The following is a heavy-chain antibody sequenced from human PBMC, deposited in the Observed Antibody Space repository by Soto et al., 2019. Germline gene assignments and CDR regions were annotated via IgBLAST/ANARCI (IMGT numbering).Heavy chain of an antibody. CDR2: IIPIFGTA. J-gene: IGHJ6*02. V-gene: IGHV1-69*12. D-gene: IGHD3-3*01. CDR1: GGTFSSYA. Sequence: QVQLVQSVAEVKKPGSSVKVSCKASGGTFSSYAISWVRQAPGQGLEWMGGIIPIFGTANYAQKFQGRVTITADESTSTAYMELSSLRSEDTAVYYCASGDYDFWSGPGGGMDVWGQGTTVTVSS. CDR3: ASGDYDFWSGPGGGMDV.